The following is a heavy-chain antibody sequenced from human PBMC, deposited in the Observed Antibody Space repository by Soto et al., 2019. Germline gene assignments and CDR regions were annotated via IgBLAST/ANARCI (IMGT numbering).Heavy chain of an antibody. V-gene: IGHV4-59*01. CDR2: IYYSGST. CDR3: ARQPHYDFRSGYSSVNWFDP. J-gene: IGHJ5*02. Sequence: SETLSLTCTGSGGSISSYYWSWIRQPPGKGLEWIGYIYYSGSTNYNPSLKSRVTISVDTSKNQFSLKLSSVTAADTAVYYCARQPHYDFRSGYSSVNWFDPWGQGTLVTVSS. D-gene: IGHD3-3*01. CDR1: GGSISSYY.